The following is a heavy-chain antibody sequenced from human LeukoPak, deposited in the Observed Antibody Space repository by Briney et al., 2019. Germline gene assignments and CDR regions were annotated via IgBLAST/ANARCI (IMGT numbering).Heavy chain of an antibody. D-gene: IGHD3-10*01. J-gene: IGHJ3*02. CDR1: GFSVSRAW. CDR3: TRVQGGTYNTFDI. CDR2: IKTKRDGGTI. Sequence: PGGALRLSCAASGFSVSRAWLSWVRQAPGKGLEWVGRIKTKRDGGTIDYAVPVKGRFTISGDESKDTVYLEMNELKTEDTAVYYCTRVQGGTYNTFDIWGQGTVVTVSS. V-gene: IGHV3-15*01.